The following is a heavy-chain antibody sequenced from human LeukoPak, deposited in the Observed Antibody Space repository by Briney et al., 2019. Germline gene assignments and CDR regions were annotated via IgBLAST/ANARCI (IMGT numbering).Heavy chain of an antibody. CDR1: GGSFIGHS. J-gene: IGHJ6*02. CDR2: INHSGST. Sequence: PSETLSLTCAVYGGSFIGHSLTWIRQPPGKGLEWIGEINHSGSTHFNPSLKSRVIISVDTSNKQLFLKLTSVTAADTAVYYCAKKKVDVSGNQYYYYYGLDVWGQGTAVTVSS. V-gene: IGHV4-34*01. D-gene: IGHD2/OR15-2a*01. CDR3: AKKKVDVSGNQYYYYYGLDV.